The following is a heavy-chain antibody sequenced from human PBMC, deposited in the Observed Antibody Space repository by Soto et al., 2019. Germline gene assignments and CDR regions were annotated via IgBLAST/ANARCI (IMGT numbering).Heavy chain of an antibody. CDR2: IYYSGST. Sequence: PSETLSLPCTASGGSISSDDYSWRWIRQHPGKGLEWIGYIYYSGSTYYNPSLKSRVTISVDTSKNQFSLKLSSVTAADTAVYYCDRGGVIVVVSAFDIWGQGTMVTVSS. CDR3: DRGGVIVVVSAFDI. J-gene: IGHJ3*02. D-gene: IGHD3-22*01. CDR1: GGSISSDDYS. V-gene: IGHV4-30-4*01.